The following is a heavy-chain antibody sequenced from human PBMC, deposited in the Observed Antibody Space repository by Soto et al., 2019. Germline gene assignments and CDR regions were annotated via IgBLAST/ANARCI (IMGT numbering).Heavy chain of an antibody. V-gene: IGHV1-69*01. CDR2: DIPIFDTP. CDR1: GGTFSSYA. D-gene: IGHD1-26*01. Sequence: QVQLVQSGAEVKNAGSSVKVSCKAPGGTFSSYAISWVRQAPGQGLEWMGGDIPIFDTPNYAQKFQGRVTFTADESTSTAYMELSSLRSDDTAVYYCARDRSGLFDYWGQGTLVTVSS. J-gene: IGHJ4*02. CDR3: ARDRSGLFDY.